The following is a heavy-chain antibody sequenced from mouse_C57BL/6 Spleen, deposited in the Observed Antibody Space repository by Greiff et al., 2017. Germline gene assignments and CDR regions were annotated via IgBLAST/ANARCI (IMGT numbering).Heavy chain of an antibody. D-gene: IGHD3-2*02. CDR3: TRSDSSGPVRFDY. CDR2: IDPETGGT. Sequence: QVQLQQSGAELVRPGASVTLSCKASGYTFTDYEMHWVKQTTVHGLEWIGAIDPETGGTAYNQKFKGKAILTADKSSSTAYMQLRSLTSEDSAVYYGTRSDSSGPVRFDYWGQGTTLTVSS. V-gene: IGHV1-15*01. CDR1: GYTFTDYE. J-gene: IGHJ2*01.